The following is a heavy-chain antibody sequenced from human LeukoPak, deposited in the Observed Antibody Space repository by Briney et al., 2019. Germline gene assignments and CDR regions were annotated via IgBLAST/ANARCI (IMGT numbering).Heavy chain of an antibody. CDR2: ISYDGSDK. Sequence: GGSLRLSCAASGFTFSNYAIHWVRQIPGKGLESVAVISYDGSDKYYADSVKGRFTISRDNSKNTLYLQMNSLRAEDTAVYYCAKERSGSKRMVDYWGQGTLVTVSS. CDR1: GFTFSNYA. D-gene: IGHD1-26*01. V-gene: IGHV3-30-3*01. J-gene: IGHJ4*02. CDR3: AKERSGSKRMVDY.